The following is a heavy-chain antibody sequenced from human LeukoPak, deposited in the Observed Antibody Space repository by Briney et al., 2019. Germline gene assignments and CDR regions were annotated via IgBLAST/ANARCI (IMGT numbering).Heavy chain of an antibody. D-gene: IGHD4-11*01. Sequence: PGGSLRLSCAASGFTFSTYGMSWVRQAPGKGLEWVSVISGSGGSTYYADSVKGRFTVSRDNSKNTLYLQMNSLRAEDTAVYYCARAARTVSLLYDAFDIWGQGTMVTVSS. V-gene: IGHV3-23*01. CDR1: GFTFSTYG. CDR3: ARAARTVSLLYDAFDI. CDR2: ISGSGGST. J-gene: IGHJ3*02.